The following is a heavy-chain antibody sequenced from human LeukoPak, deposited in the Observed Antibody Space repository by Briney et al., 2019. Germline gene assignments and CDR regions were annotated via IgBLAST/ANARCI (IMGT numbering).Heavy chain of an antibody. CDR2: INPTTGST. J-gene: IGHJ4*02. CDR1: GYTFTNFY. V-gene: IGHV1-46*01. Sequence: ASVKVSCKASGYTFTNFYLHWVRQAPGQGLEWMGIINPTTGSTTYAQKLQGRVTMTRDMSTSTVYMELSSLRSEDTAVYFCARRDCGGGTCTFDYWGQGTLVTVSS. CDR3: ARRDCGGGTCTFDY. D-gene: IGHD2-15*01.